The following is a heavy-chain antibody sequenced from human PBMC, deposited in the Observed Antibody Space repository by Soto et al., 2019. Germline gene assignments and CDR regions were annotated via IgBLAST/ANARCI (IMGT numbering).Heavy chain of an antibody. Sequence: GGSLRLSCAASGFTFSSYGMHWVRQAPGKGLEWVAVIWYDGSNKYYADSVKGRFTISRDNSKNTLYLQMNSLRAEDTAVYYCARDQITIFGGLRNYYYYMDVWGKGTTVTVSS. D-gene: IGHD3-3*01. CDR1: GFTFSSYG. CDR2: IWYDGSNK. V-gene: IGHV3-33*01. CDR3: ARDQITIFGGLRNYYYYMDV. J-gene: IGHJ6*03.